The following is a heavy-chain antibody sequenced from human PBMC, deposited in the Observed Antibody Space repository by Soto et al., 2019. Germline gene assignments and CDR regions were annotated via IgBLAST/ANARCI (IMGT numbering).Heavy chain of an antibody. D-gene: IGHD3-10*01. V-gene: IGHV3-23*01. Sequence: GGSLRLSCAASGFTFSSYAMSWVRQAPGKGLEWVSAISGSGGSTYYADSVKGRFTISRDNSKNTLYLQMNSLRAEDTAVYYCAPVDYGSGSYYNWFDPWGQGTLVTVSS. CDR2: ISGSGGST. CDR1: GFTFSSYA. J-gene: IGHJ5*02. CDR3: APVDYGSGSYYNWFDP.